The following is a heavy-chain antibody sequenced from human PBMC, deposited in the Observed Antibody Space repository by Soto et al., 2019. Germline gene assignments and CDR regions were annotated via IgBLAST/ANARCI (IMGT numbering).Heavy chain of an antibody. D-gene: IGHD6-13*01. V-gene: IGHV3-21*01. CDR1: GFTFSSYS. CDR3: ARVQGELVTVVYYYGMDV. J-gene: IGHJ6*02. Sequence: EVQLVESGGGLVKPGGSLRLSCAASGFTFSSYSMNWVRLAPGKGLEWVSSISSSSSYIYYADSVKGRFTISRDNAKNSLYLQMNSLRAEDTAVYYCARVQGELVTVVYYYGMDVWGQGTTVTVSS. CDR2: ISSSSSYI.